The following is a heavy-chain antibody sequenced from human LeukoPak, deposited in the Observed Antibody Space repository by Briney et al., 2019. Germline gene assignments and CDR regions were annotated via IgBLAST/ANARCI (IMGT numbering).Heavy chain of an antibody. CDR3: ARAAAAAGRGVSY. Sequence: ASVTVSCKASGYTFTNYGVSWVRQAPGQGLEWMGWISAYNGNTNYAQKLQGRVTMTTDTSTSTAYMELRSLTSDDTAVYYCARAAAAAGRGVSYWGQGTLVTVSS. D-gene: IGHD6-13*01. CDR2: ISAYNGNT. V-gene: IGHV1-18*01. J-gene: IGHJ4*02. CDR1: GYTFTNYG.